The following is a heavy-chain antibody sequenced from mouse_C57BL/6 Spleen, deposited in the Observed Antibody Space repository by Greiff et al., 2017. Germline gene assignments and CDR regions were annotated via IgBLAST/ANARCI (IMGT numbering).Heavy chain of an antibody. CDR1: GFSLTSYG. J-gene: IGHJ1*03. Sequence: VQLQESGPGLVQPSQSLSITCTASGFSLTSYGVHWVRQSPGKGLEWLGVIWSGGSTDYNAAFISRLGTSKDNSKSHAFFKRNSLQADDTAIYYCARNWVLYYYGGSYGYFDDWGTGTTLTVSS. D-gene: IGHD1-1*01. V-gene: IGHV2-2*01. CDR3: ARNWVLYYYGGSYGYFDD. CDR2: IWSGGST.